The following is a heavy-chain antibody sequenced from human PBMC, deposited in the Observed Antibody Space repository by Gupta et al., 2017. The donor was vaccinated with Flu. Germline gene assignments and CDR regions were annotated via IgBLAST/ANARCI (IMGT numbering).Heavy chain of an antibody. CDR3: ATVTSGC. CDR1: GFTFSSSY. Sequence: EMQLVESGGGLVQPGGSLRLSCAASGFTFSSSYLQWVRQAPGKGLVWVSRINPDGSSTTYAESVKGRFTIYRDNAKNTLYLQMNSLGDDDTAVYYCATVTSGCWGQGTLVTVSS. V-gene: IGHV3-74*03. J-gene: IGHJ4*02. CDR2: INPDGSST. D-gene: IGHD4-17*01.